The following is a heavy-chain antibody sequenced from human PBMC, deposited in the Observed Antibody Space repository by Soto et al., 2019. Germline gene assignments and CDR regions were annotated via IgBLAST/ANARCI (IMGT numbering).Heavy chain of an antibody. CDR2: INAGNGNT. D-gene: IGHD7-27*01. CDR1: GYTFTSYA. Sequence: ASVKVSCKASGYTFTSYAMHWVRQAPGQRLEWMGWINAGNGNTKYSQKFQGRVTITRDTSASTAYMELSRLRSEDTAVYYCARELNLGAFDIWGQGTMVTVSS. V-gene: IGHV1-3*01. J-gene: IGHJ3*02. CDR3: ARELNLGAFDI.